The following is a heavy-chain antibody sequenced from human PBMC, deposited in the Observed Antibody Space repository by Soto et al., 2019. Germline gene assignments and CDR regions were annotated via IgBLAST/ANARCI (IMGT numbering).Heavy chain of an antibody. CDR1: GGSFSGYY. CDR2: INHSGST. J-gene: IGHJ5*02. D-gene: IGHD6-19*01. Sequence: SETLSLTCAVYGGSFSGYYWSWIRQPPGKGLEWIGEINHSGSTNYNPSLKSRVTISVDTSKNQFSLKLSSVTAADTAVYYCARNPWSGWSGDWFDPWGQGTLVTVSS. V-gene: IGHV4-34*01. CDR3: ARNPWSGWSGDWFDP.